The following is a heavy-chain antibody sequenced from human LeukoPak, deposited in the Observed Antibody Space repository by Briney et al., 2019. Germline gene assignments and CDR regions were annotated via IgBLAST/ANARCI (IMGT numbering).Heavy chain of an antibody. J-gene: IGHJ5*02. CDR3: AKVGSSNWFDP. CDR2: IRYDGGDK. V-gene: IGHV3-30*02. CDR1: GFTFSGYA. D-gene: IGHD1-26*01. Sequence: GGSLRLSCAASGFTFSGYAMHWVRQAPGKGLEWVAFIRYDGGDKYYGDSVKGRFTISRDNSKNTLYLQMNSLRGEDTAVYYCAKVGSSNWFDPWGQGTLVTVSA.